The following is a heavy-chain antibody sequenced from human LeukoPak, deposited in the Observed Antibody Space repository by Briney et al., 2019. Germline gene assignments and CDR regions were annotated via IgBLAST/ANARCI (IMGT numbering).Heavy chain of an antibody. J-gene: IGHJ4*02. V-gene: IGHV3-64D*09. CDR3: AMNWNCDY. CDR1: GFTFSGYA. Sequence: GGSLRLSCSASGFTFSGYAMLWVRQAPGKGLECVSAISNNGGSTYYADSVQGRFTVSRDNSKNTLYLQMSSQRVDDTAVYYCAMNWNCDYWGQGTLVTVSS. D-gene: IGHD1-1*01. CDR2: ISNNGGST.